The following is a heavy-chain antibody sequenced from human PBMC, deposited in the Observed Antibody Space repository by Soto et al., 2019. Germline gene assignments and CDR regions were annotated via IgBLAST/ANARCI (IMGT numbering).Heavy chain of an antibody. Sequence: PGGSLRLSCAASGFTFSNAWMSWVRQAPGKGLEWVGRIKSKTDGGTTDYAAPVKGRFTISRDDSKNTLYLQMNSLKTEDTAVYYCTTDPSPYYDFWSGYYTPLYYYGMDVWGQGTTVTVSS. J-gene: IGHJ6*02. CDR3: TTDPSPYYDFWSGYYTPLYYYGMDV. CDR2: IKSKTDGGTT. D-gene: IGHD3-3*01. CDR1: GFTFSNAW. V-gene: IGHV3-15*01.